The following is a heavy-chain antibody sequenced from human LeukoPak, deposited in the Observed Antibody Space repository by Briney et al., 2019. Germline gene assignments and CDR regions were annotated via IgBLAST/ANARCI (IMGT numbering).Heavy chain of an antibody. Sequence: GGSLRLSCAASGFTFSSYGMHWVRQAPGKGLEWVAVISYDGSNKYYADSVKGRFTISRDNSKNTLYLQMNSLKTEDTAVYYCTTDMVAVDDLGIDYWGQGTLVTVSS. V-gene: IGHV3-30*03. D-gene: IGHD6-19*01. J-gene: IGHJ4*02. CDR2: ISYDGSNK. CDR3: TTDMVAVDDLGIDY. CDR1: GFTFSSYG.